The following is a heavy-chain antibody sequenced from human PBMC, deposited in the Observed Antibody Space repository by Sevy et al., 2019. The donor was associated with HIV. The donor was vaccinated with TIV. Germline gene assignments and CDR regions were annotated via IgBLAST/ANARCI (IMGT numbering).Heavy chain of an antibody. CDR1: GFTFSSYW. D-gene: IGHD6-13*01. V-gene: IGHV3-7*01. CDR3: VRDRSSSWFDS. CDR2: INQDGREK. J-gene: IGHJ5*01. Sequence: GGSLRLSCAVSGFTFSSYWMSWVRQAPGKGLEWVANINQDGREKYYVDSGKGRFTTSRNSAKNSGYVQMNSLRDEDTGVYYCVRDRSSSWFDSWGQGTLVTVSS.